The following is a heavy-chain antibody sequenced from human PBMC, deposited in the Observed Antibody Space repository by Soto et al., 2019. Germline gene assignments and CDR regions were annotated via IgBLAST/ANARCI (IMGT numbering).Heavy chain of an antibody. Sequence: QLQLQESGPGLVKPAETLSLICSVSGGSMSSSSYYWGWIRQPPGKGLEWIGNVYHSGSSYYNPSLKSRLTISVHPSKNQFSLTLNSVTAADTAVYYCARRQDYYDSSGYYNDAFDIWGQGTEVTVSS. CDR2: VYHSGSS. J-gene: IGHJ3*02. CDR3: ARRQDYYDSSGYYNDAFDI. CDR1: GGSMSSSSYY. V-gene: IGHV4-39*01. D-gene: IGHD3-22*01.